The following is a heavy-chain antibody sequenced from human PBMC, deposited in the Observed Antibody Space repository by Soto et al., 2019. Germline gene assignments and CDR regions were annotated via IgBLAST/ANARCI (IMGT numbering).Heavy chain of an antibody. Sequence: SETLSLTCAVSGYSISSGYYWGWIRQPPGMGLEWIGSGSHSGSSYYNPSLKSRVTISVDTSKNQFSLKLTSVTAADTAMYYCVRDSVTTSDSYYGMDVWGQGTTVTVSS. CDR3: VRDSVTTSDSYYGMDV. D-gene: IGHD4-17*01. J-gene: IGHJ6*02. CDR2: GSHSGSS. V-gene: IGHV4-38-2*02. CDR1: GYSISSGYY.